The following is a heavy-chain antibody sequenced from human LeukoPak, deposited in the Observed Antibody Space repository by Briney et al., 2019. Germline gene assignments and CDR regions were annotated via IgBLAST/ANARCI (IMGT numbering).Heavy chain of an antibody. CDR2: IWHDGSNK. D-gene: IGHD3-3*01. CDR1: GLTFSGYV. CDR3: AREDWSVAPYAMDV. V-gene: IGHV3-33*01. J-gene: IGHJ6*02. Sequence: GGSLRLSCVASGLTFSGYVMHWVRQAPGKGLEWVAAIWHDGSNKYYADSVKGRFTISRDNSKNTLYLQMNSLRPEDTAVYYCAREDWSVAPYAMDVWGQGTTVTVSS.